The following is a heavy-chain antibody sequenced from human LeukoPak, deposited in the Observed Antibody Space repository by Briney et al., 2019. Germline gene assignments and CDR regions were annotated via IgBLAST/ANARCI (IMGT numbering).Heavy chain of an antibody. CDR3: ARDLDSSWTGYFQP. J-gene: IGHJ1*01. Sequence: GASVKVSCKASAYTFTGYYMHWVRQAPGQGLEWMGWVNPNDGGTNYAQKFQGRVTMTWDTSITTAYMELSSLTSDDTAVYYCARDLDSSWTGYFQPWGQGTLVTVSS. CDR1: AYTFTGYY. V-gene: IGHV1-2*02. CDR2: VNPNDGGT. D-gene: IGHD6-13*01.